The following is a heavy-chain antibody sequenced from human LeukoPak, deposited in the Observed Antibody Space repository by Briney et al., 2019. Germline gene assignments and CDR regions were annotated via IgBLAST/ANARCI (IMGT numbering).Heavy chain of an antibody. CDR1: GYSFTNYW. J-gene: IGHJ6*03. Sequence: GESLKISCQVSGYSFTNYWIGWVRQMPGKGLEWMGSIDPGDSDTRYSPSFQGQVTISADKSISTAYLQWSSLKTEDTAVYYCARAGIYGDYGWYYYYYMDVWGKGTTVTVSS. CDR3: ARAGIYGDYGWYYYYYMDV. CDR2: IDPGDSDT. D-gene: IGHD4-17*01. V-gene: IGHV5-51*01.